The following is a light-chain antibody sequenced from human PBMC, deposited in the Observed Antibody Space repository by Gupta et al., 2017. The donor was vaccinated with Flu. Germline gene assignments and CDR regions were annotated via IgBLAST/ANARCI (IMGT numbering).Light chain of an antibody. CDR3: QTWGTGIQV. CDR2: LNSDGSH. J-gene: IGLJ3*02. Sequence: QLVLTQSPPASASLGASVKLTCTLSRGHSSYAIAWHQQQPEKGPRYLMKLNSDGSHSKGDGIPDRFSGSSSGAERYLTISSLQSEDEADYYCQTWGTGIQVFGGGTKLTVL. CDR1: RGHSSYA. V-gene: IGLV4-69*01.